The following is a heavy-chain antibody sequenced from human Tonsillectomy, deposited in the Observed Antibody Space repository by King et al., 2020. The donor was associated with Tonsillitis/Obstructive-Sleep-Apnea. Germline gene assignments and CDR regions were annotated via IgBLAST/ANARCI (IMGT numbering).Heavy chain of an antibody. CDR2: ISAYNGNT. J-gene: IGHJ4*02. D-gene: IGHD4-17*01. CDR3: ASHAYVDQYYFDY. CDR1: GYTFTRYA. V-gene: IGHV1-18*01. Sequence: QLVQYGAEVKKPGASVKVSCKASGYTFTRYAISWVRQAPGQGLEWMGWISAYNGNTDYAQKIQGRVTMTTDTSTSTAYMELRSLRSCDTAVYYCASHAYVDQYYFDYWGQGTLVTVSS.